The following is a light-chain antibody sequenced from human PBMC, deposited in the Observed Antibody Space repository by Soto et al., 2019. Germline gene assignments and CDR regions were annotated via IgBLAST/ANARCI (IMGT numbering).Light chain of an antibody. CDR2: AAS. CDR1: QSITTW. Sequence: DIQMSQSPSTLSASGGDRVTISCRASQSITTWLAWYQQKPGKAPKLLIYAASSLQSGVPSRFSGSGSGTDFTLTISSLQPEDFAIYYCQQANSFPLTFGGGTKVDIK. V-gene: IGKV1-12*01. J-gene: IGKJ4*01. CDR3: QQANSFPLT.